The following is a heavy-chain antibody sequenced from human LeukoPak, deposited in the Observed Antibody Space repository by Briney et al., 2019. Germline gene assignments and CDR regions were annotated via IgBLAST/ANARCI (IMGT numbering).Heavy chain of an antibody. CDR3: ARDSVGTTSPYYFDY. J-gene: IGHJ4*02. Sequence: GGSLRLSCAASGFTFSSYWMNWVRQAPGKGLEWVSYISSSGSTIYYADSVKGRFTISRDNAKNSLYLQMNSLRAEDTAVYYCARDSVGTTSPYYFDYWGQGTLVTVSS. V-gene: IGHV3-48*04. D-gene: IGHD1-26*01. CDR1: GFTFSSYW. CDR2: ISSSGSTI.